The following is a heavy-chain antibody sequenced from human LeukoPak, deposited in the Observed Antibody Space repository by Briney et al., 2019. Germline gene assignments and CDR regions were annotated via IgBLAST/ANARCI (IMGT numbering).Heavy chain of an antibody. J-gene: IGHJ4*02. CDR3: AAREMAVSYYFDY. CDR1: GFTFTSSA. Sequence: SVKVSCKASGFTFTSSAMQWVRQARGQRLEWIGWIVVGSGNTDYAQKFQERVTITRDMSTSTVYMELSSLRSEDTAVYHCAAREMAVSYYFDYWGQGTLVIVSS. V-gene: IGHV1-58*02. D-gene: IGHD5-24*01. CDR2: IVVGSGNT.